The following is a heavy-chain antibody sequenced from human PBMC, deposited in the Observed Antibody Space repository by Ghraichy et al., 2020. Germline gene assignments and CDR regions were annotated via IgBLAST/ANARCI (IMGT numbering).Heavy chain of an antibody. CDR2: INAAGNT. D-gene: IGHD1-26*01. CDR3: ARPVMGVASVDS. J-gene: IGHJ4*02. Sequence: GGSLRLTCAASGFAFTNYAMNWVRQAPGKGLEWVSSINAAGNTFYADSVKGRFIVSRDSSKNTLYLQMNSLRAEDTAVYFCARPVMGVASVDSWGQGTLVTVSS. V-gene: IGHV3-23*01. CDR1: GFAFTNYA.